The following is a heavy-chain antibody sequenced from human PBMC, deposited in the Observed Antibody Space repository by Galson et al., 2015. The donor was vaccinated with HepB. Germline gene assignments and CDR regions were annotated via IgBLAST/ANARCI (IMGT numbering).Heavy chain of an antibody. D-gene: IGHD3-22*01. CDR1: GGSFSGSY. J-gene: IGHJ2*01. Sequence: SETLSLTCAVYGGSFSGSYWSWTRQPPGKGLEWHGEINHSGSTNYNPSLKSRITISVDTSKNQFSLKLSTVTAADTAVYYCARGAAPEFWYDSSGPSHWYFDLWGRGTLVTVSS. CDR2: INHSGST. V-gene: IGHV4-34*01. CDR3: ARGAAPEFWYDSSGPSHWYFDL.